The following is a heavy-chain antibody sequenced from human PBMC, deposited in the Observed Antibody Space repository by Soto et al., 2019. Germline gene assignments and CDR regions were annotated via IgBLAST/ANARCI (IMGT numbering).Heavy chain of an antibody. D-gene: IGHD3-16*01. CDR2: INPNSGNT. J-gene: IGHJ5*02. CDR1: GYTFTSYD. V-gene: IGHV1-8*01. Sequence: QVQLVQSGAEVKKPGASVKVSCKTSGYTFTSYDINWVRQATGQGLEWMGWINPNSGNTGYAQKFQGRVTMTRTTSIRTAYMELSRLRSEDTAAYSCARETVSWFDPWGQGTLVTVSS. CDR3: ARETVSWFDP.